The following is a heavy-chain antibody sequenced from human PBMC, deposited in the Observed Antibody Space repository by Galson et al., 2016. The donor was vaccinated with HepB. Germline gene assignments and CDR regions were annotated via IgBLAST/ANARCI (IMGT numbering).Heavy chain of an antibody. CDR1: GGSISSGGYY. Sequence: TLSLTCTVSGGSISSGGYYWSWIRQHPGKGLEWIGYIYDSVSTYYNPSLKSRVTISLDTSKNQFSLSLRSMTAADTAVYYCARVNSGYEFAFFGYWGQGTLVTVSS. J-gene: IGHJ4*02. CDR3: ARVNSGYEFAFFGY. CDR2: IYDSVST. V-gene: IGHV4-31*03. D-gene: IGHD5-12*01.